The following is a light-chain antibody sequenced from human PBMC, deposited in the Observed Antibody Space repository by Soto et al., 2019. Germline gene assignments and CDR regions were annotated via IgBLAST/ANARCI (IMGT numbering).Light chain of an antibody. V-gene: IGKV1-9*01. CDR1: QGIGNY. Sequence: IQVTQSPSSLSASVGDRVTITCRASQGIGNYLARYQQKPGKAPKFLICLASTLQSGVPSRFSGSGSETEFTLTISNLQPEDFATYYCQQLNTYPRTFGQGTKVDIK. CDR2: LAS. CDR3: QQLNTYPRT. J-gene: IGKJ1*01.